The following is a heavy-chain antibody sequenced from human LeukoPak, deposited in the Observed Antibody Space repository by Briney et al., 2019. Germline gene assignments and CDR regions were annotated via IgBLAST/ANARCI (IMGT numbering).Heavy chain of an antibody. CDR2: ISSSSSYI. CDR1: GFTFSSYS. J-gene: IGHJ4*02. V-gene: IGHV3-21*01. D-gene: IGHD2-2*01. Sequence: GGSLRLSCAASGFTFSSYSMNWVRQAPGKGMEWVSSISSSSSYIYYADSVKGRFTISRDNAKNSLYLQMNSLRAEDTAVYYCARGYQRRPRAFDYWGQGTLVTVSS. CDR3: ARGYQRRPRAFDY.